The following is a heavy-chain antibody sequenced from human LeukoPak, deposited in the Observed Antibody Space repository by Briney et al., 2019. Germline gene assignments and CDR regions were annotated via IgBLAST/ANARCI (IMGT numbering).Heavy chain of an antibody. D-gene: IGHD5-18*01. CDR2: INSDGTDT. CDR1: GFTFSSNW. Sequence: PGGSLRLSCSASGFTFSSNWMHRVRQAPGKGLVWVSHINSDGTDTNYADSVKGRFTISRDNAKNTLYLQMNSLRAEDTAIYFCASGWIQLPPGYWGQGTLVTVSS. J-gene: IGHJ4*02. V-gene: IGHV3-74*01. CDR3: ASGWIQLPPGY.